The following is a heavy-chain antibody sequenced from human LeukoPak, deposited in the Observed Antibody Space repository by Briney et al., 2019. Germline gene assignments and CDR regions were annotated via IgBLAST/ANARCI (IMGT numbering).Heavy chain of an antibody. D-gene: IGHD3-3*01. V-gene: IGHV3-30*02. J-gene: IGHJ4*02. CDR3: AREHTIFGVVKLPTYYFDY. Sequence: GGSLRLSCAASAFTFGNYDMRWVRQAPGKGLEWVAFIRYDGGGDKYYADSVKGRFTISRDNAKNSLYPQMNSLRAEDTAVYYCAREHTIFGVVKLPTYYFDYWGQGTLVTVSS. CDR1: AFTFGNYD. CDR2: IRYDGGGDK.